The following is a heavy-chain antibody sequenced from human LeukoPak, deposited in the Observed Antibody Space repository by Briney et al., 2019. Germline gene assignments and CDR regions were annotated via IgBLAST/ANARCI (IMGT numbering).Heavy chain of an antibody. J-gene: IGHJ4*02. CDR3: ARLAYYGSGSYGDY. D-gene: IGHD3-10*01. V-gene: IGHV5-51*01. CDR1: GHSFTNYW. CDR2: IYPRDSDT. Sequence: GESLKISCKDSGHSFTNYWFGWVRQKPGKGLEWMGIIYPRDSDTRYSPSFQGQVNISADKSISTAYLQWSSLKASDTAMYYCARLAYYGSGSYGDYWGQGTLVTVSS.